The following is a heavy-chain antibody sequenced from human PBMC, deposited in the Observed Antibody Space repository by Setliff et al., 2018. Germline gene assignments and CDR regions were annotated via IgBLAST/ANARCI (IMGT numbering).Heavy chain of an antibody. V-gene: IGHV4-39*01. D-gene: IGHD3-10*01. CDR3: ARHEFVGGYYGSVTYRHFDY. Sequence: ETLSLTCTVSGDSISSTSYQWGWVRQPPGKGLEWIGSIYYTGTAYYNPSPKSRVTISVDTSKNQFSLQVTSLAATDTALYFCARHEFVGGYYGSVTYRHFDYWGQGILVTVSS. J-gene: IGHJ4*02. CDR1: GDSISSTSYQ. CDR2: IYYTGTA.